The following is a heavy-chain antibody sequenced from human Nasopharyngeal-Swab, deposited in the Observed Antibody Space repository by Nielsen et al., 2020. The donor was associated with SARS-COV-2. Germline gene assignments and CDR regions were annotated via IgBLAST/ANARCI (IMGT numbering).Heavy chain of an antibody. Sequence: WIRQPPGKGLEWVSSVSGRESTYYADSVKGRFTISRDISKNTLYLQMNSLRAEDTAVYYCAKDRNSAYYYYYMDVWGKGTTVTVSS. V-gene: IGHV3-23*01. D-gene: IGHD1-26*01. J-gene: IGHJ6*03. CDR3: AKDRNSAYYYYYMDV. CDR2: VSGREST.